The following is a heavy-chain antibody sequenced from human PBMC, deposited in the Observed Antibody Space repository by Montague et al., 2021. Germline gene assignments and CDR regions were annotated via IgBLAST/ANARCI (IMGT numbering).Heavy chain of an antibody. J-gene: IGHJ4*02. D-gene: IGHD1-7*01. CDR2: SRNKANSYTT. CDR1: GFSFSDYY. CDR3: ATEGKLPGPDFDH. V-gene: IGHV3-72*01. Sequence: SLSLSCAASGFSFSDYYVDWVRQAPGKGLEWVGRSRNKANSYTTDYAASVKGRFTISRDESKNSLYLQMNSLKTDDTAVYYCATEGKLPGPDFDHWGQGTRVTVSS.